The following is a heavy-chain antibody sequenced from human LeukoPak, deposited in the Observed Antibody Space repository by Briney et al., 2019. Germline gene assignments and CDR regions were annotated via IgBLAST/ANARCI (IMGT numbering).Heavy chain of an antibody. V-gene: IGHV3-23*01. J-gene: IGHJ4*02. CDR3: AKTYYDFWSGYYIDY. Sequence: GGSLRLSCAASGFTFSSYAMSWVRQPPGKGLEWVSAISGSGGSTYYADSVKGRFTISRDNSKNTLYLQMNSLRAEDTAVYYCAKTYYDFWSGYYIDYWGQGTLVTVSS. D-gene: IGHD3-3*01. CDR1: GFTFSSYA. CDR2: ISGSGGST.